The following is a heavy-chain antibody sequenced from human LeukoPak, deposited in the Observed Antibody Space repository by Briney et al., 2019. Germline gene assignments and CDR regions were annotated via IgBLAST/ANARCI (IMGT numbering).Heavy chain of an antibody. Sequence: PSETLSLTCTVSGGSISSGNYYWSWIRQPAGKGLEWIARISTSGTTNYNSSLKSRVTISVDTSKNQFSLKLTSVTAADTAVYYCARPLLTDYYDSSGYGYWGQGTLVTVSS. CDR1: GGSISSGNYY. V-gene: IGHV4-61*02. D-gene: IGHD3-22*01. CDR2: ISTSGTT. CDR3: ARPLLTDYYDSSGYGY. J-gene: IGHJ4*02.